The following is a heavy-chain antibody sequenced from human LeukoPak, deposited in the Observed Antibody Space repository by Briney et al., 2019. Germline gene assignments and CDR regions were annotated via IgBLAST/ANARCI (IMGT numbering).Heavy chain of an antibody. Sequence: PSETLSLTCTVSGGSISSSSYCWGWIRQPPGKGREGIGSVCYSGSTYYNPSLKSRVTISVDTSKNQFSLKLSSVTAADTAVYYCARQYSGDSRSPFFDYWGQGTLVTVSS. D-gene: IGHD5-18*01. CDR2: VCYSGST. CDR3: ARQYSGDSRSPFFDY. J-gene: IGHJ4*02. CDR1: GGSISSSSYC. V-gene: IGHV4-39*01.